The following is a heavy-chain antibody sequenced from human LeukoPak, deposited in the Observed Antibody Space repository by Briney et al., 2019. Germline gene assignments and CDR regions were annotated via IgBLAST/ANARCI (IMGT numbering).Heavy chain of an antibody. CDR2: INSDGSST. V-gene: IGHV3-74*01. CDR3: AKGDNDILTGYYNSFDY. Sequence: EGSLRLSCAAPGFTFSSYWMHWVRRAPGKGLVWVSRINSDGSSTSYADSVKGRFTISRDNSKNTLYLQMNSLRAEDTAVYYCAKGDNDILTGYYNSFDYWGQGTLVTVSS. CDR1: GFTFSSYW. J-gene: IGHJ4*02. D-gene: IGHD3-9*01.